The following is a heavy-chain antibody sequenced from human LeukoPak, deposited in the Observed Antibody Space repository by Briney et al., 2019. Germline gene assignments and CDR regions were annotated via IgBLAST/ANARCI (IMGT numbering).Heavy chain of an antibody. J-gene: IGHJ4*02. V-gene: IGHV3-11*04. D-gene: IGHD4-23*01. CDR2: ISSSGSTI. CDR3: ARDFGRWYFDY. Sequence: GGSLRLSCAASGFTVSSNYMSWVRQAPGKGLEWVSYISSSGSTIYYADSVKGRFTISRDNAKNSLYLQMNSLRAEDTAVYYCARDFGRWYFDYWGQGTLVTVSS. CDR1: GFTVSSNY.